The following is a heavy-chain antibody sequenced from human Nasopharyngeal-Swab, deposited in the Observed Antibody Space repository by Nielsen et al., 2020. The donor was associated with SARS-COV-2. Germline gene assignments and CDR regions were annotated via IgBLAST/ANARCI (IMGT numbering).Heavy chain of an antibody. V-gene: IGHV4-30-4*01. J-gene: IGHJ4*02. CDR1: GGSISSGDYY. Sequence: SETLSLTCTVSGGSISSGDYYWSWIRQPPGKGLEWIGYIYYSGSTYYNPSLKSRVTISVDTSKNQFSLKLSSVTAADTAVYYCARETPSWYDYVWGSYRSIDYWGQGTLVTVSS. CDR3: ARETPSWYDYVWGSYRSIDY. CDR2: IYYSGST. D-gene: IGHD3-16*02.